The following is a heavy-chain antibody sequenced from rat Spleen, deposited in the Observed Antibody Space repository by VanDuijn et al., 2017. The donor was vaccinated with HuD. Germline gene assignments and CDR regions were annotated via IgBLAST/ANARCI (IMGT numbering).Heavy chain of an antibody. CDR3: ARHLRVASGVMDV. CDR1: GFSLTSYD. J-gene: IGHJ4*01. CDR2: IWAGGGT. D-gene: IGHD1-11*01. V-gene: IGHV2-72*01. Sequence: QVQLKESGPGLVQPSQTLSLTCTVSGFSLTSYDVHWVRQPPGKGLEWMGTIWAGGGTNYNSAVQSRLSISRDTSKSQVVLKMNSLQPEDTGTSYCARHLRVASGVMDVWGQGASVTVSS.